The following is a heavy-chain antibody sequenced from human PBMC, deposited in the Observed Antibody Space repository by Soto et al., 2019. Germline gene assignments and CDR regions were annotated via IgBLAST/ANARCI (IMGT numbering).Heavy chain of an antibody. Sequence: LSLTCDVSGAYFSNNNWWSWVRQPPGEGLEWIGEMHHIGNTNYNPSLKSRVTMSVDTSKNQFFLKLNSVTAADTAVYYCTKNSAYALDYWGQGILVTVSS. J-gene: IGHJ4*02. V-gene: IGHV4-4*02. D-gene: IGHD5-12*01. CDR3: TKNSAYALDY. CDR1: GAYFSNNNW. CDR2: MHHIGNT.